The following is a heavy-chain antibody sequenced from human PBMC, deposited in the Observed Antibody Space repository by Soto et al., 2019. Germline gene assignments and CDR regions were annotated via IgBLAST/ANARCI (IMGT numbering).Heavy chain of an antibody. J-gene: IGHJ5*02. CDR2: IIPIFGTA. CDR1: GGTFSSYA. V-gene: IGHV1-69*06. D-gene: IGHD3-22*01. Sequence: SSVMVSCKASGGTFSSYAISWVRQAPGQGLEWMGGIIPIFGTANYAQKFQGRVTITADKSTSTAYMELSSLRSEDTAVYYCARDPSLDYYDSSGYYNWSDPWGQGTLVTVSS. CDR3: ARDPSLDYYDSSGYYNWSDP.